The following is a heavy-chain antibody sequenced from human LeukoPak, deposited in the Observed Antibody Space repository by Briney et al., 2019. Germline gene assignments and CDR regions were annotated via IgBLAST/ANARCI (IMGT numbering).Heavy chain of an antibody. D-gene: IGHD3-9*01. CDR3: ARVDYDILTGSGAFDI. Sequence: EPSETLSLTCTVSGGSISSGGYYWSWIRQPPGKGLEWIGYIYHSGSTYYNPSLKSRVTISVDRSKNQFSLKLSSVTAADTAVYYCARVDYDILTGSGAFDIWGQGTMVTVSS. CDR1: GGSISSGGYY. CDR2: IYHSGST. J-gene: IGHJ3*02. V-gene: IGHV4-30-2*01.